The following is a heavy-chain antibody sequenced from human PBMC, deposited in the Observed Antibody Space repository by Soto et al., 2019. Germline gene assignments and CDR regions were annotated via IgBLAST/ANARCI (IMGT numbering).Heavy chain of an antibody. D-gene: IGHD6-13*01. Sequence: GGSLRLSCAASGFTVSSNYMSWVRQAPGKGLEWVSVIYSGGSTYYADSVKGRFTISRDNSKNTLYLQMNSLRAEDTAVYYCARGGLEQQLVPFDYWGQGTLVTSPQ. CDR2: IYSGGST. J-gene: IGHJ4*02. CDR1: GFTVSSNY. V-gene: IGHV3-53*01. CDR3: ARGGLEQQLVPFDY.